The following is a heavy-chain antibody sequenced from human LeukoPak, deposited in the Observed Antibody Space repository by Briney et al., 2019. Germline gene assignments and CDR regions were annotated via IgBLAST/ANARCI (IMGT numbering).Heavy chain of an antibody. D-gene: IGHD3-10*01. V-gene: IGHV3-23*01. CDR1: GLTLSSYA. CDR3: AKTVGGRPYYFDY. J-gene: IGHJ4*02. CDR2: ISGSGGTT. Sequence: QAGGSLSLSCAPSGLTLSSYAMSWVRHAPGKGLEGVSAISGSGGTTYYADSVKGRFTISRDNSENTLYLQMNILRAEDTAVYYCAKTVGGRPYYFDYWGQGTLVTVSS.